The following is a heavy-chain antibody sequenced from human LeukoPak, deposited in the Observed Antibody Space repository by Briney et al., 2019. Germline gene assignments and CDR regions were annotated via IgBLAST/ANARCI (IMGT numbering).Heavy chain of an antibody. V-gene: IGHV1-69*04. CDR2: IIPILGIA. CDR1: GGTFSSYA. CDR3: AREDVVVVVAAHFDY. J-gene: IGHJ4*02. D-gene: IGHD2-15*01. Sequence: ASVKVSCNASGGTFSSYASSWVRQAPGQGLEWMGRIIPILGIANYAQKFQGRVTITADKSTSTAYMELSSLRSEDTAVYYCAREDVVVVVAAHFDYWGQGTLVTVSS.